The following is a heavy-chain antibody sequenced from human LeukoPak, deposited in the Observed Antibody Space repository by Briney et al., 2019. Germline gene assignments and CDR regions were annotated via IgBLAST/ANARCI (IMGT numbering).Heavy chain of an antibody. CDR1: GDSVSSNSAA. D-gene: IGHD6-19*01. J-gene: IGHJ4*02. Sequence: SQTLSLTCAISGDSVSSNSAAWNWIRQSPSRGLEWLGRTYYRSKWYNDYAVSMKSRITINPDTSKDQFSLQLNSMTPEDTAVYYCARDAGSGWSSFDYWGQGILVTVSS. V-gene: IGHV6-1*01. CDR2: TYYRSKWYN. CDR3: ARDAGSGWSSFDY.